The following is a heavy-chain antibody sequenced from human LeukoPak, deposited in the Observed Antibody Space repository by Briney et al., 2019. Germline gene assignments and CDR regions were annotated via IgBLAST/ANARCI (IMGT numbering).Heavy chain of an antibody. CDR2: ISGSGGTT. D-gene: IGHD5-18*01. CDR3: AKDPPTVMANSFHI. J-gene: IGHJ3*02. V-gene: IGHV3-23*01. CDR1: GFTFSSYG. Sequence: GGSLRLSCAPSGFTFSSYGMSWVRQAPGKGLEWVSSISGSGGTTYYADSVKGRFTISRDNSKNTLYLQMNSLRADDTAVYSCAKDPPTVMANSFHIWGQGTMVTVSS.